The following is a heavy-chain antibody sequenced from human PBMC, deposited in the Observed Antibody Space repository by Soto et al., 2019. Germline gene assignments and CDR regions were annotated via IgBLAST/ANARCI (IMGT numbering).Heavy chain of an antibody. CDR1: GYTFTDYF. J-gene: IGHJ5*02. CDR3: ARVTLKAGNWFDP. CDR2: INPKSRGT. Sequence: ASAKVSCKASGYTFTDYFIHWVRQAPGQGFEWMGWINPKSRGTNYAQKFQGRVTMTRDTSNSTAYMELRGLKSDDTAVYYCARVTLKAGNWFDPWGQGTLVTVSS. V-gene: IGHV1-2*02.